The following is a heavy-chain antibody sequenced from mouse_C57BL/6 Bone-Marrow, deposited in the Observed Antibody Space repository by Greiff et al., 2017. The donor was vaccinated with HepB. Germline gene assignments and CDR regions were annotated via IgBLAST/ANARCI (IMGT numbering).Heavy chain of an antibody. CDR1: GFTFSSYT. CDR3: ARHPILTGYFDY. V-gene: IGHV5-9*01. CDR2: ISGGGGNT. Sequence: EVNVVESGGGLVKPGGSLKLSCAASGFTFSSYTMSWVRQTPEKRLEWVATISGGGGNTYYPDSVKGRFTISRDNAKNTLYLQMSSLRSEDTALYYCARHPILTGYFDYWGQGTTLTVSS. J-gene: IGHJ2*01. D-gene: IGHD4-1*01.